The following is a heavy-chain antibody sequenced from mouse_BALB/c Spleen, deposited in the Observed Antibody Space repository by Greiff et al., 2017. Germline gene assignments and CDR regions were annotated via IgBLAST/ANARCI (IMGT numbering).Heavy chain of an antibody. Sequence: EVMLVESGGGLVQPGGSRKLSCAASGFTFSSFGMHWVRQAPEKGLEWVAYISSGSSTIYYADTVKGRFTISRDNPKNTLFLQMTSLRSEDTAMYYCARYSYYAMDYWGEGSSDTVSA. V-gene: IGHV5-17*02. D-gene: IGHD2-12*01. CDR1: GFTFSSFG. CDR3: ARYSYYAMDY. J-gene: IGHJ4*01. CDR2: ISSGSSTI.